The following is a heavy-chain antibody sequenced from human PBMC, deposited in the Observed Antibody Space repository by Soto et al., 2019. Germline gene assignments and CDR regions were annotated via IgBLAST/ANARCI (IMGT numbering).Heavy chain of an antibody. D-gene: IGHD3-22*01. CDR2: FIPIFGTA. CDR1: GGTFSSYA. CDR3: ARGGDSSGYYSHYYYYGMDV. V-gene: IGHV1-69*01. Sequence: QVQLVQSGAEVKKPGSSVKVSCKASGGTFSSYAISWVRQAPGQGLAWMGGFIPIFGTANYAQKFQGRVTITADEYTSTAYMELSSLRSEDTAVHYCARGGDSSGYYSHYYYYGMDVWGQGTTVTVSS. J-gene: IGHJ6*02.